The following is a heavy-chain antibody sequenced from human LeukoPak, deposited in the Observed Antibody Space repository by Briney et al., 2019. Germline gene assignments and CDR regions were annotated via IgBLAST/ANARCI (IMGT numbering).Heavy chain of an antibody. Sequence: ASVKVSCKASGGTFSSYAISWVRQAPGQGLEWMGGIIPIFGTANYAQKFQGRVTITADESTSTAYMELSSLRSEDTAVYYCARSRDIVVVPAATDGYYFDYWGQGTLVTVSS. J-gene: IGHJ4*02. V-gene: IGHV1-69*13. CDR1: GGTFSSYA. D-gene: IGHD2-2*01. CDR3: ARSRDIVVVPAATDGYYFDY. CDR2: IIPIFGTA.